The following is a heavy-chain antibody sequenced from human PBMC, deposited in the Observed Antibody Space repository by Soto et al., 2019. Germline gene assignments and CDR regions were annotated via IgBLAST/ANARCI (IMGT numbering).Heavy chain of an antibody. Sequence: ASVKVSCKASGYTFIDYAIIWVRQAPGQGLEWMGWISAYNGDTNYAQKFQGRVTMTTDPSTTTAYMDLRSLRSDDTAVYYCARGEKPSSGWYGNWFDPWGQGTLVTVSS. J-gene: IGHJ5*02. CDR2: ISAYNGDT. D-gene: IGHD6-19*01. CDR3: ARGEKPSSGWYGNWFDP. CDR1: GYTFIDYA. V-gene: IGHV1-18*01.